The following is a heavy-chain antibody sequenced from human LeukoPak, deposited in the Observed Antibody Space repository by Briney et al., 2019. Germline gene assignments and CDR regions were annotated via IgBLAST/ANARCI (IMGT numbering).Heavy chain of an antibody. D-gene: IGHD6-19*01. V-gene: IGHV1-18*01. CDR2: ISAYNGNT. Sequence: ASVKVSCKASGYTFTSYGISWVRQAPGQGLEWMGWISAYNGNTNYAQKLQGRVTMTTDASTSTAYMELRSLRSDDTAVYYCARANSGWKWHYYYYMDVWGKGTTVTISS. J-gene: IGHJ6*03. CDR1: GYTFTSYG. CDR3: ARANSGWKWHYYYYMDV.